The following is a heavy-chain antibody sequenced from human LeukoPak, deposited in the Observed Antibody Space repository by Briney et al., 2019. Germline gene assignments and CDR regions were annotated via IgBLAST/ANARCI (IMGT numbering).Heavy chain of an antibody. V-gene: IGHV3-53*01. Sequence: GGSLRLSCAASGFNISSNYMSWVRQAPGKGLEWVSVIYSGGYTYYTDSVKGRFTISRDNAKNTVYLQMNSLRVGDTAVYYCARDVVGSFHYFDFWGQGTLVTVSS. J-gene: IGHJ4*02. CDR1: GFNISSNY. D-gene: IGHD1-26*01. CDR2: IYSGGYT. CDR3: ARDVVGSFHYFDF.